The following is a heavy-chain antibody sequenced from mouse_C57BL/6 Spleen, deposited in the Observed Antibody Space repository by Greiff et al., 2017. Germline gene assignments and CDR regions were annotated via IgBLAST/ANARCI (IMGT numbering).Heavy chain of an antibody. CDR2: IWSGGST. CDR3: ARNRATTDFDD. J-gene: IGHJ2*01. CDR1: GFSLTSYG. D-gene: IGHD1-1*01. V-gene: IGHV2-2*01. Sequence: QVQLQQSGPGLVQPSQSLSITCTVSGFSLTSYGVHWVRQSPGKGLEWLGVIWSGGSTDYNAAFISRLSISKDNSKSQVFFKMNSLQADDTAIYYCARNRATTDFDDWGQGTTLTVSS.